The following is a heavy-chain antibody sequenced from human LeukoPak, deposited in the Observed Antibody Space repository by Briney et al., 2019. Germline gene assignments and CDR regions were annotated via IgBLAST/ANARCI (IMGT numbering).Heavy chain of an antibody. CDR2: INSDGSGT. D-gene: IGHD3-10*01. Sequence: SGGSLRLSCAASGFTFSSYAMSWVRQAPGEGLVWVSFINSDGSGTGYADSVKGRFTVSRDNAKNTLYLQMNSLRAEDTAVYYCSYGSGREGYMDVWGKGTTVTVSS. CDR3: SYGSGREGYMDV. CDR1: GFTFSSYA. J-gene: IGHJ6*03. V-gene: IGHV3-74*01.